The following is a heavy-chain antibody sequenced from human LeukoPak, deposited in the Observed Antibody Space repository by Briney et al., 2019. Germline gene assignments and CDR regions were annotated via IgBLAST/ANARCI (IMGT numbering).Heavy chain of an antibody. V-gene: IGHV1-8*02. CDR2: MNPNSGNT. CDR1: GYTFTGYY. Sequence: ASVKVSCKASGYTFTGYYMHWVRQATGQGLEWMGWMNPNSGNTGYAQKFQGRVTMTRNTSISTAYMELSSLRSEDTAVYYCARDSLNWFDPWGRGTLVTVSS. J-gene: IGHJ5*02. CDR3: ARDSLNWFDP.